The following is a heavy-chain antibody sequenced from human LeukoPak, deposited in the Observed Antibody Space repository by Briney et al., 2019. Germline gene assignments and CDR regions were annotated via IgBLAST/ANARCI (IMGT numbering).Heavy chain of an antibody. CDR2: IYYSGST. Sequence: SETLSLTCTVPGGSISSSSYYWGWIRQPPGKGLEWIGSIYYSGSTYYNPSLKSRVTISVDTSKNQFSLKLSSVTAADTAVYYCARDPQLRDFWSGSPYGYFDYWGQGTLVTVSS. J-gene: IGHJ4*02. D-gene: IGHD3-3*01. V-gene: IGHV4-39*07. CDR3: ARDPQLRDFWSGSPYGYFDY. CDR1: GGSISSSSYY.